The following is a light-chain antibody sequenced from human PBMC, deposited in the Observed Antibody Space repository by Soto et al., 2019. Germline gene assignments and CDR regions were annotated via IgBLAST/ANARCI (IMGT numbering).Light chain of an antibody. CDR2: EVS. CDR1: SSDVGGYNY. CDR3: SSYTSRSTLDV. J-gene: IGLJ1*01. V-gene: IGLV2-14*01. Sequence: QSALTQPASVSGSPGQSITISCTGTSSDVGGYNYVSWYQHHPGKAPKLMIYEVSNRPSGVSNRFSGSKSGNTAALTISGLQDEDEADYYCSSYTSRSTLDVFGTGTKVTVL.